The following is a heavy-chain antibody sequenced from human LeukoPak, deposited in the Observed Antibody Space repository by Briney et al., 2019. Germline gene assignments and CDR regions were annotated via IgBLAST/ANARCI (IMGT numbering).Heavy chain of an antibody. CDR2: INHSGST. Sequence: PSETLSLTCAVYGGSFSGYYWSWIRQPPGKGLEWIGEINHSGSTNYNPSLKSRVTISVDTSKNQFSLKLSSVTAADTAVYYCARGAQRPVRGYFDYWGQGTLVTVSS. D-gene: IGHD4-17*01. V-gene: IGHV4-34*01. CDR3: ARGAQRPVRGYFDY. CDR1: GGSFSGYY. J-gene: IGHJ4*02.